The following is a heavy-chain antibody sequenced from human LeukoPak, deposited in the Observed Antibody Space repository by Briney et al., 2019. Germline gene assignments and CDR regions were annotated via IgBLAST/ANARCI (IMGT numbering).Heavy chain of an antibody. J-gene: IGHJ3*02. D-gene: IGHD2-2*02. CDR2: RNPNSGNT. CDR1: GYTFTSYD. CDR3: ARYLCSSTSCYREAFDI. V-gene: IGHV1-8*01. Sequence: GASVKVSCKASGYTFTSYDINWVRQATGQGLEWMGWRNPNSGNTGYAQKFQGRVTMTRNTSISTAYMELSSLRSEDTAVYYCARYLCSSTSCYREAFDIWGQGTMVTVSS.